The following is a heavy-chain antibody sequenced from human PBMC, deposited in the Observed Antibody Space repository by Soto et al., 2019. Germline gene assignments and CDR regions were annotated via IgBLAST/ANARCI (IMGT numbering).Heavy chain of an antibody. J-gene: IGHJ3*02. CDR3: AKDRGMSDACDI. CDR2: ISYYGSNK. CDR1: GFTFSSYG. Sequence: QVQLVESGGGVVQPGRSLRLSCAASGFTFSSYGMHWVLQAPGKGLEWVAVISYYGSNKYYADSVKGRFTISRDNSKKTMYLQMNSLRAEDTTVYYCAKDRGMSDACDIWGQGTMFTVSS. D-gene: IGHD1-26*01. V-gene: IGHV3-30*18.